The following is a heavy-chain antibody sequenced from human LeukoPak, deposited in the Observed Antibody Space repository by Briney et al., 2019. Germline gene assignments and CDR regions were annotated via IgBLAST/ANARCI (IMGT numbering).Heavy chain of an antibody. CDR1: GGTFSSYA. CDR2: IIPIVGTA. Sequence: GASVKVSCKASGGTFSSYAISWVRQAPGQGLEWMGGIIPIVGTANYAQKFQGRVTITADESTSTAYMELSSLRSEDTAVYYCASMVLGAAAGIEGEETFDYWGQGTLVTVSS. V-gene: IGHV1-69*13. CDR3: ASMVLGAAAGIEGEETFDY. J-gene: IGHJ4*02. D-gene: IGHD6-13*01.